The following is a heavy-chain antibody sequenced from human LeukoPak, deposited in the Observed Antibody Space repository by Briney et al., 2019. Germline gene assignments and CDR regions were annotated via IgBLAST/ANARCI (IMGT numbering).Heavy chain of an antibody. CDR2: INPNSGGT. CDR3: ARAAGYGSSWYTDY. V-gene: IGHV1-2*02. Sequence: GASVKVSCKASGYTLTGYYMHWVRQAPGQGLEWMGWINPNSGGTNYAQKFQGRVTMTRDTSISTAYMEMSRLTSDDTALYYCARAAGYGSSWYTDYWGQGTLVTVSS. D-gene: IGHD6-13*01. J-gene: IGHJ4*02. CDR1: GYTLTGYY.